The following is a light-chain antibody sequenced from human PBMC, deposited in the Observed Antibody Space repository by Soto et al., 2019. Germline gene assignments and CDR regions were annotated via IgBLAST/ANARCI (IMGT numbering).Light chain of an antibody. CDR1: QSISSW. Sequence: DIQMTQSPSALSASVGDRVTITCRASQSISSWLAWYQQKPGKAPKLLIYDASSLESGVPSRFSGSGSGTEFTLTISSMQPDDFATYYCLQDYNYPLTFGGGTKVDIK. J-gene: IGKJ4*01. CDR2: DAS. V-gene: IGKV1-5*01. CDR3: LQDYNYPLT.